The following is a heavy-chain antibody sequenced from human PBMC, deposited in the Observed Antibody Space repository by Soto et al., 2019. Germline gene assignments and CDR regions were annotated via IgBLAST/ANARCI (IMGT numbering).Heavy chain of an antibody. D-gene: IGHD5-12*01. V-gene: IGHV1-69*02. J-gene: IGHJ5*02. CDR2: IIPILGIA. Sequence: QVQLVQSGAEVKKPGSSVKVSCKASGGTFSSYTISWVRQAPGQGLDWMGRIIPILGIANYAQKFQGRVTITADKSTSTAYMELSSLRSEDTAVYYCARGLHSGYAILNWFDPWGQGTLVTVSS. CDR3: ARGLHSGYAILNWFDP. CDR1: GGTFSSYT.